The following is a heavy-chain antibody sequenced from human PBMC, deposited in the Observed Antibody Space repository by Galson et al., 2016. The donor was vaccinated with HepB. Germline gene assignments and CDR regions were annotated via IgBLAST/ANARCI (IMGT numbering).Heavy chain of an antibody. J-gene: IGHJ4*02. CDR3: ALIAGDAIDF. Sequence: SLRLSCAASGFTFSNYGMHWVRQVPGKGLEWVAVVFFDGTKKAYSDSVRGRFTVSRDNPKKTLYLEMNTLRAEDTAVYYCALIAGDAIDFWGQGTLVAVAS. D-gene: IGHD2-21*01. CDR2: VFFDGTKK. CDR1: GFTFSNYG. V-gene: IGHV3-33*01.